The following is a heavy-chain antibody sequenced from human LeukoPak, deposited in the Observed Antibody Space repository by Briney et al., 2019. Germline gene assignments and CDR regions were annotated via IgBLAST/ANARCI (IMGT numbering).Heavy chain of an antibody. Sequence: GGSLRLSCAASGFTFSSYGMHWVRQAPGKGLEWVAAISYDGSNKYYADSVKGRFTISRDNSKNTLFLQMNSLRAEDTAVYYCARPPPMIAYWGAFDIWGQGTMVTVSS. J-gene: IGHJ3*02. CDR1: GFTFSSYG. V-gene: IGHV3-30*03. CDR3: ARPPPMIAYWGAFDI. CDR2: ISYDGSNK. D-gene: IGHD3-22*01.